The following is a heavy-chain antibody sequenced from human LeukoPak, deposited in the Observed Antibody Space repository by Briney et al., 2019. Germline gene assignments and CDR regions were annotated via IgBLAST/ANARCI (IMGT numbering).Heavy chain of an antibody. V-gene: IGHV3-21*01. CDR3: ARGAPGISAADY. CDR2: ISSSSSYI. D-gene: IGHD6-13*01. J-gene: IGHJ4*02. Sequence: GGSLRLSCAASGFTFSSYSMNWVRQAPGKGLEWVSSISSSSSYIYYADSVKGRFTISRDNAKNSLYLQMNSLRAEDTAVYYCARGAPGISAADYWGQGTLVTVSS. CDR1: GFTFSSYS.